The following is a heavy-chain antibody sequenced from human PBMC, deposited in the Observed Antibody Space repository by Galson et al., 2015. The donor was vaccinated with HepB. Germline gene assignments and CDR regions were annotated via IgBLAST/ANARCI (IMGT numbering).Heavy chain of an antibody. Sequence: SLRLSCAASGFTFSSYGMNWVRQAPGKGLEWVAAISYAGSNKYYADSVRGRFTISRDNSRNTLYLQMNSLRAEDTAVYYCAKDSVVGPGGSFDYWGQGTLVTVSS. CDR1: GFTFSSYG. D-gene: IGHD2-21*01. CDR2: ISYAGSNK. CDR3: AKDSVVGPGGSFDY. J-gene: IGHJ4*02. V-gene: IGHV3-30*18.